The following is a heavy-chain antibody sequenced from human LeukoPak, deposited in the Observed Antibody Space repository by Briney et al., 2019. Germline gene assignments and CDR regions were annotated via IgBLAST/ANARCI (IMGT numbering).Heavy chain of an antibody. CDR1: GFTFSSYS. V-gene: IGHV3-21*01. D-gene: IGHD3-16*01. CDR3: ARDRLGGGPLDDGPYNWFDP. J-gene: IGHJ5*02. CDR2: ISSSSSYI. Sequence: PGGSLRLSCAASGFTFSSYSMNWVRQAPGKGLEWVSSISSSSSYIYYADSVKGRFTISRDNAKNSLYLQMNSLRAEDTAVYYCARDRLGGGPLDDGPYNWFDPWGQGTLVTVSS.